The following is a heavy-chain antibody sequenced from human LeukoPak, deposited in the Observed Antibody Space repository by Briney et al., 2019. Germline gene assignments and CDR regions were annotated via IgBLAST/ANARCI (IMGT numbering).Heavy chain of an antibody. J-gene: IGHJ4*02. CDR3: ARDPVVLLFDY. D-gene: IGHD4-23*01. CDR1: GFNFGSYS. CDR2: ITSTSSTM. V-gene: IGHV3-48*02. Sequence: GGSLRLSCATSGFNFGSYSMSWVRQAPGKGLEWVSYITSTSSTMYYGDSVLGRFTISRDNAKNSLYLQMNNLSDEDTAVYYCARDPVVLLFDYWGQGTRVTASS.